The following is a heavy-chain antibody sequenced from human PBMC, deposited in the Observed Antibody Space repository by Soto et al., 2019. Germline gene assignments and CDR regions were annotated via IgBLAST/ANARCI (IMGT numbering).Heavy chain of an antibody. CDR1: GDSVSSNSAA. J-gene: IGHJ4*02. V-gene: IGHV6-1*01. D-gene: IGHD3-10*01. CDR2: TYYKSKWSN. Sequence: QVQLQQSGPGLVKPSQPLSLTCAISGDSVSSNSAAWNWIRQSPSRGLEWLGRTYYKSKWSNEYSVSVKSRMTISPDTSKNQFSLRLNSVTPEDTAVYYCARTRGYFDYWGQGVLVTVSS. CDR3: ARTRGYFDY.